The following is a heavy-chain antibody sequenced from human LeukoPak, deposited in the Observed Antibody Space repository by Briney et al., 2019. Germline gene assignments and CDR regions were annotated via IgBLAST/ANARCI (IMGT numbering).Heavy chain of an antibody. Sequence: GESLKISCKGSGYSFTSYWIGWVRQMPGKGLEWMGIIYPGDSDTRYSPSFQGQVTISADKSISTAYLQWSSLKASDTAMYYCARHPADHHSGYLPHDWGQGTLVTVSS. J-gene: IGHJ4*02. D-gene: IGHD3-22*01. V-gene: IGHV5-51*01. CDR2: IYPGDSDT. CDR3: ARHPADHHSGYLPHD. CDR1: GYSFTSYW.